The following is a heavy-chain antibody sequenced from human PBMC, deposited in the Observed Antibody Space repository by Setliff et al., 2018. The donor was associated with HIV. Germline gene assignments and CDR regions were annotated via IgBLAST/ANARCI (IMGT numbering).Heavy chain of an antibody. CDR3: ARILVGANDAFDI. CDR2: VSPGDSGT. CDR1: GYSFTNFL. Sequence: GESLKISCKGFGYSFTNFLIGWVRQMPGKGLEWMGIVSPGDSGTSYSPSFQGQVTMSADKSISTAYLQWSSLKASDTAMYYCARILVGANDAFDIWGQRTMVTVSS. V-gene: IGHV5-51*01. J-gene: IGHJ3*02. D-gene: IGHD1-26*01.